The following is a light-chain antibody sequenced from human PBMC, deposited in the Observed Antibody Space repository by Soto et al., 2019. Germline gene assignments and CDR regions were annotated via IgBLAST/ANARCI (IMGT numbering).Light chain of an antibody. CDR2: DAS. J-gene: IGKJ5*01. V-gene: IGKV3D-15*01. CDR1: QSVSSN. Sequence: EILMTQSPATLSVSPGERATLSCRASQSVSSNLAWYQHKPGQAPRLLIFDASQRATGIPARFSGSGSGTEFTLTISSLQSEDFAVYYCQQYNNWPVTFGQGTRLEIK. CDR3: QQYNNWPVT.